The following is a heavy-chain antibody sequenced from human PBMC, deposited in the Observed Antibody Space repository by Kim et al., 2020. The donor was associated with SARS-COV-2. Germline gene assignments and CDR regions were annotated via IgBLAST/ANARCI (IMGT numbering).Heavy chain of an antibody. Sequence: SETLSLTCTVSGGSISSSSYYWGWIRQPPGKGLEWIGSIYYSGSTYYNPSLKRRATISVDTSKNQFSLKLSSVTAADTAVYYCASEIRGWFGERTIDYCGLGTPVTVSS. V-gene: IGHV4-39*01. CDR2: IYYSGST. CDR3: ASEIRGWFGERTIDY. CDR1: GGSISSSSYY. D-gene: IGHD3-10*01. J-gene: IGHJ4*02.